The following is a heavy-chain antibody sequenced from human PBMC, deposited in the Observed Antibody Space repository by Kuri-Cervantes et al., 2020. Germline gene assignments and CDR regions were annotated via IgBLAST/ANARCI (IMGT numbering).Heavy chain of an antibody. V-gene: IGHV4-39*01. D-gene: IGHD1-26*01. CDR2: VYYNRIT. CDR3: ARHSDSRSYYGWFDP. Sequence: SETLSLTCSVSGDSMSTSSAYWGWIRQPPGKGLEWIGTVYYNRITYYNPSVKGRITISVDTSKSQFSLTLTSVTAADTAIYYCARHSDSRSYYGWFDPWGQGSLVTVSS. CDR1: GDSMSTSSAY. J-gene: IGHJ5*02.